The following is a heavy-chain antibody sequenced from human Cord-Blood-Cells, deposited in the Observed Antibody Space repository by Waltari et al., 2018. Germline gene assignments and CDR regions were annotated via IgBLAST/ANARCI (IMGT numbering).Heavy chain of an antibody. D-gene: IGHD5-18*01. V-gene: IGHV1-8*03. J-gene: IGHJ3*02. CDR1: GYTFTRYA. CDR3: ARGIQHEAFDI. Sequence: QVQLGHSGEEVKRRGAEVRVSCKASGYTFTRYAINWVRQAAGQGLEWMGRMKPKSGNTGYAQKFQGRVTITRNTSKSTAYTELSRLRSEDTAVYYCARGIQHEAFDIWGQGTMVTVSS. CDR2: MKPKSGNT.